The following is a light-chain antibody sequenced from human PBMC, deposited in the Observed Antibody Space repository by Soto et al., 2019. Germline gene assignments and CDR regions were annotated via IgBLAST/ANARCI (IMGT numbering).Light chain of an antibody. CDR2: EVT. J-gene: IGLJ2*01. CDR3: NSYSSSSALDVI. V-gene: IGLV2-14*01. Sequence: QSALTQTASVSGSPGQSITISCTGTSSDIGGYNYVSWYQQYPGKAPKLIIYEVTYRPSGVSNRFSGSKSGNTASLTISGLQAEDEADYYCNSYSSSSALDVIFGGGTKVTVL. CDR1: SSDIGGYNY.